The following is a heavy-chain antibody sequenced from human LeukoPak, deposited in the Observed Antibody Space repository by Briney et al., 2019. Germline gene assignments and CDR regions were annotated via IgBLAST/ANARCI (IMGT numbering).Heavy chain of an antibody. CDR2: INHSGST. Sequence: PSETLSLTCAVYGASFSGYYWGWIRQPPGKGLEWIGEINHSGSTNYNPSLKSRVTISVDTSKNQFSLKLSSVTAADTAVYYCAGIGYCTNGVCYSGYYYYYMDVWGKGTTVTVSS. V-gene: IGHV4-34*01. J-gene: IGHJ6*03. CDR3: AGIGYCTNGVCYSGYYYYYMDV. CDR1: GASFSGYY. D-gene: IGHD2-8*01.